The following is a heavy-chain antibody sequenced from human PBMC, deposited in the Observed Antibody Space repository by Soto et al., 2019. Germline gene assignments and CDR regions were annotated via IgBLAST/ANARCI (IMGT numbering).Heavy chain of an antibody. J-gene: IGHJ3*02. V-gene: IGHV3-21*01. CDR3: AREAHFYGRSDVFDI. CDR2: IDSSSNYI. Sequence: EVLLVESGGGLVKPGGSLRLSCAASGFNFSIYSMVWVRQAPGKGLEWVSSIDSSSNYIYYADSLKGRFTISRDNAKNSVYLQMDSLRAEDTAVYYCAREAHFYGRSDVFDIWGQGTMVTVSS. CDR1: GFNFSIYS. D-gene: IGHD3-10*02.